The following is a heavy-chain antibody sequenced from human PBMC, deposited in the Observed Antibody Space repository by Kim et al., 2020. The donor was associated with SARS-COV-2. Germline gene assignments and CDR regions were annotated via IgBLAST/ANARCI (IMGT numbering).Heavy chain of an antibody. V-gene: IGHV4-39*01. CDR3: ARSLTYYYDSSGYYWGY. J-gene: IGHJ4*02. CDR1: GGSISSSSYY. CDR2: IYYGGST. D-gene: IGHD3-22*01. Sequence: SETLSLTCTVSGGSISSSSYYWGWIRQPPGKGLEWIGSIYYGGSTYYNPSLKSRVTISVDTSKNQFSLKLSSVTAADTAVYYCARSLTYYYDSSGYYWGYWGQGTLVTVSS.